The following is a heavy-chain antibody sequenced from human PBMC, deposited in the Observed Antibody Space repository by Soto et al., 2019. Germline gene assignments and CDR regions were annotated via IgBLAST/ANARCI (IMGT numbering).Heavy chain of an antibody. Sequence: PSETLSLTCAVCGGSFSGSYWSWIRQPPGKGLEWIGEINHSGSTNYNPSLKSRVTISVDTSKNQFSLKLSSVTAADTAVYYCARGYRRILFLGVVIPPQFAFCAHGTLV. CDR1: GGSFSGSY. CDR3: ARGYRRILFLGVVIPPQFAF. V-gene: IGHV4-34*01. D-gene: IGHD3-3*01. CDR2: INHSGST. J-gene: IGHJ4*01.